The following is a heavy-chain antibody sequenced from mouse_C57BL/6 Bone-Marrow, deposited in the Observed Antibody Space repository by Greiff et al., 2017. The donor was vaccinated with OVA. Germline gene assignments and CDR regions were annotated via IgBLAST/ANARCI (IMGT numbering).Heavy chain of an antibody. CDR3: ARGRTGFDY. CDR1: GYTFTSYW. J-gene: IGHJ2*01. D-gene: IGHD4-1*01. Sequence: QVHVKQPGAELVKPGASVKMSCKASGYTFTSYWITWVKQRPGQGLEWIGDIYPGSGSTNYNEKFKSKATLTVDTSSSTAYMQLSSLTSEDSAVYYCARGRTGFDYWGQGTTLTVSS. CDR2: IYPGSGST. V-gene: IGHV1-55*01.